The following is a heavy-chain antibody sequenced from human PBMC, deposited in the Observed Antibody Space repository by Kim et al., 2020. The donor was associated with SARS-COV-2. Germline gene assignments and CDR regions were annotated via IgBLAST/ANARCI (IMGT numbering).Heavy chain of an antibody. Sequence: ASVKVSCKASGYTFTSYDINWVRQATGQGLEWMGWMNPNSGNTGYAQKFQGRVTMTRNTSISTAYMELSSLRSEDTAVYYCARGVITQKPEYAYGMDVWGQGTTVTVSS. CDR2: MNPNSGNT. CDR1: GYTFTSYD. CDR3: ARGVITQKPEYAYGMDV. D-gene: IGHD1-20*01. V-gene: IGHV1-8*01. J-gene: IGHJ6*02.